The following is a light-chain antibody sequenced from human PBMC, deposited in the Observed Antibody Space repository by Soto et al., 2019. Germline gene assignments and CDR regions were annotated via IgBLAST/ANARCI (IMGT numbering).Light chain of an antibody. CDR1: SGNSSYI. J-gene: IGLJ3*02. CDR3: ETWDSNTLV. CDR2: LEGSGSY. V-gene: IGLV4-60*02. Sequence: QPVLTQSSSASASLGSSVKLTCTLSSGNSSYIIARHQQQPGKAPRYLMKLEGSGSYHKGSGVPDRFSASSSGADRYLTISNLQFEDEADYYCETWDSNTLVFGGGTKLTVL.